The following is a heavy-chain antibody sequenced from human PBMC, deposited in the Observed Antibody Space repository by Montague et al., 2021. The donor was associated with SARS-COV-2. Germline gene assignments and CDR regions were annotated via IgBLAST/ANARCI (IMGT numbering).Heavy chain of an antibody. CDR1: GDSVSSNNAA. J-gene: IGHJ3*02. D-gene: IGHD1-26*01. CDR3: ARYSYSGTYFGLNDAFDI. V-gene: IGHV6-1*01. CDR2: TCYRSEWYF. Sequence: CAISGDSVSSNNAAWNWIRQSPSRGLEWLGRTCYRSEWYFDYAIPLRGRITINPDTSKSQFSLQLDSVTLDDTAVYYCARYSYSGTYFGLNDAFDIWGQGTLVTVSS.